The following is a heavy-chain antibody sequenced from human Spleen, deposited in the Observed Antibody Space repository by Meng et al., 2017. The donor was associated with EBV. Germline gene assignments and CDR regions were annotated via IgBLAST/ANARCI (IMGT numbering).Heavy chain of an antibody. CDR3: ASESGRGFTPDY. Sequence: QVRLGQAGAEVKRPGSSGKVSCKTSGGTFRSDAVSWVRQAPGQGLEWMGGLIPMSGAPHYPQKFQARVTIIADESTSTHYMELSSLRSEDTAVYYCASESGRGFTPDYWGQGTLVTVSS. CDR1: GGTFRSDA. V-gene: IGHV1-69*01. D-gene: IGHD3-10*01. J-gene: IGHJ4*02. CDR2: LIPMSGAP.